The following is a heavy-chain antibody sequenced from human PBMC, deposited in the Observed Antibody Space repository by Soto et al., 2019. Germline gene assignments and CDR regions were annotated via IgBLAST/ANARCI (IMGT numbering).Heavy chain of an antibody. CDR3: ARERYHDSSGYPKFDP. D-gene: IGHD3-22*01. CDR1: GYTFTSYG. V-gene: IGHV1-18*04. J-gene: IGHJ5*02. Sequence: VKVSCKASGYTFTSYGISWVRQAPGQGLEWMGWISAYNGNTNYAQKLQGRVTMTTDTSTSTAYMELRSLRSDDTAVYYCARERYHDSSGYPKFDPWGQGTLVTVSS. CDR2: ISAYNGNT.